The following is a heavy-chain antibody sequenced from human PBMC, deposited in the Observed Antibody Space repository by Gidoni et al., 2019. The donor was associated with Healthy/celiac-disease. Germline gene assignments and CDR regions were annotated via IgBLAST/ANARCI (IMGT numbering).Heavy chain of an antibody. Sequence: QVQLQQWGAGLLKPSETLSLTCAVYGGSFSGYYWSWIRQPPGKGLEWIGEINHSGSTNYNPSLKSRVTISVDTSKNQFSLKLSSVTAADTAVYYCARGLFGYYGSGRTARVDVWGQGTTVTVSS. CDR2: INHSGST. V-gene: IGHV4-34*01. D-gene: IGHD3-10*01. CDR3: ARGLFGYYGSGRTARVDV. CDR1: GGSFSGYY. J-gene: IGHJ6*02.